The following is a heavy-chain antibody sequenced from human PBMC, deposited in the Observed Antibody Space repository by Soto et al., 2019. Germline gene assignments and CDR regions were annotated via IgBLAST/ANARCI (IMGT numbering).Heavy chain of an antibody. Sequence: ASVKVSCKSSDNTFTHYGINWVRQAPGQGLEWMGWISGYNGNTKYAQKFQDRVTMTADTSTRTAFMEVRSLTSDDTGVYFCAATGGNYFGLDVWGQGTTVRVSS. V-gene: IGHV1-18*01. CDR3: AATGGNYFGLDV. CDR1: DNTFTHYG. D-gene: IGHD2-8*02. J-gene: IGHJ6*02. CDR2: ISGYNGNT.